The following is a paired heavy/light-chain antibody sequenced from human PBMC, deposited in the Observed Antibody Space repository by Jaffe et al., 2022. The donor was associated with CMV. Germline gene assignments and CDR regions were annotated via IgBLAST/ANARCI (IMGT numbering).Heavy chain of an antibody. V-gene: IGHV4-34*01. D-gene: IGHD5-18*01. Sequence: QVQLQQWGAALLKPSETLSLTCAVSGGSFSDYYWAWIRQSPGKGLEWIGEINHSGSTNFHWSLKSRSTISVDPSNNQFSLTMKSVTAADTAVYYCARTPFSSGSYNLYYYLDVWGKGTAVTVSS. J-gene: IGHJ6*03. CDR3: ARTPFSSGSYNLYYYLDV. CDR1: GGSFSDYY. CDR2: INHSGST.
Light chain of an antibody. V-gene: IGKV3-11*01. CDR2: DAS. CDR3: QQRSNWLLT. J-gene: IGKJ4*01. CDR1: QSVGYY. Sequence: EVVLTQSPATLSLSPGERATLSCRASQSVGYYLAWYQQKPGQAPRLLIYDASNRATGIPPRFSGDGSGTHFTLTISTLQPEDSAVYYCQQRSNWLLTFGGGTKV.